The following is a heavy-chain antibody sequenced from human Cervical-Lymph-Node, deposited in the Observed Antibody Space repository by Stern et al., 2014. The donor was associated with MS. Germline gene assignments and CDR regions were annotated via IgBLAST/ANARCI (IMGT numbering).Heavy chain of an antibody. Sequence: VQLVQSGAEVKKPGASVKVSCKASGYTFTSYGISWVRQAPGQGLEWMGWISAYNGNPNDAQKLQGRVTMTTDTSTSTAYMELRSLRSDDTAVYYCARDAVGSYGYFGLENWFDPWGQGTLVTVSS. J-gene: IGHJ5*02. CDR1: GYTFTSYG. CDR2: ISAYNGNP. V-gene: IGHV1-18*04. CDR3: ARDAVGSYGYFGLENWFDP. D-gene: IGHD5-18*01.